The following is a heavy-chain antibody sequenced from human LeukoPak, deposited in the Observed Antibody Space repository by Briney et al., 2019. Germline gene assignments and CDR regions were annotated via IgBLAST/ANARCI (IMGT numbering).Heavy chain of an antibody. D-gene: IGHD3-10*01. CDR1: GFTFSNYA. Sequence: GGSLRLSCAASGFTFSNYAMRWVRQAPGKGLEWISGIGGSGDSTYYADSVKGRFTISRDNSKNTLYLQMNSLRAEDTAVYYCAKDHRVLLWFGELFTYFDYWGQGTLVTVSS. J-gene: IGHJ4*02. V-gene: IGHV3-23*01. CDR2: IGGSGDST. CDR3: AKDHRVLLWFGELFTYFDY.